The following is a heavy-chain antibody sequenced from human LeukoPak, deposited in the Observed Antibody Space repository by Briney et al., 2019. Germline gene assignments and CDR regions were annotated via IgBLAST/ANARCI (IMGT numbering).Heavy chain of an antibody. CDR3: ARDLEAANTYYFDY. CDR1: GFTVSSSY. CDR2: ISSAGTT. D-gene: IGHD6-13*01. J-gene: IGHJ4*02. V-gene: IGHV3-66*01. Sequence: QPGGSLRLSCAASGFTVSSSYMSWVRQAPGKGLEWASIISSAGTTYYADSVKGRFTISRDNSKNTVYLQVNSLRDEDTAVYYCARDLEAANTYYFDYWGQGTMVTVSS.